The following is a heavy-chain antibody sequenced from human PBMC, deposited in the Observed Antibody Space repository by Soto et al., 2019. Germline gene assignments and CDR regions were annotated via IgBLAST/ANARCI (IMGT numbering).Heavy chain of an antibody. CDR1: GGTFSSYT. Sequence: SVKVSCKASGGTFSSYTISWVRQAPGQGLEWMGRIIPILGIANYAQKFQGRVTTTADKSTSTAYMELSSLRSEDTAVYYCARDLGITKAFDYWGQGTLVTVSS. CDR2: IIPILGIA. V-gene: IGHV1-69*04. CDR3: ARDLGITKAFDY. J-gene: IGHJ4*02. D-gene: IGHD3-10*01.